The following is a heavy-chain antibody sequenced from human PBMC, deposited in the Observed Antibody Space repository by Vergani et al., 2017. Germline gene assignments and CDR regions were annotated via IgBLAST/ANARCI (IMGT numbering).Heavy chain of an antibody. J-gene: IGHJ4*02. CDR2: ISWNSGRI. Sequence: EVQLVESGGGLVQPGRSLRLSCAASGFTFDDYAIHWVRQVPGKGLEWVSGISWNSGRIGYADSVKGRFTISRDNAKNSLYLQMNSLRAEDTALYYCANSGGSWYLHYWGQGTLVVFSS. V-gene: IGHV3-9*01. CDR1: GFTFDDYA. D-gene: IGHD6-13*01. CDR3: ANSGGSWYLHY.